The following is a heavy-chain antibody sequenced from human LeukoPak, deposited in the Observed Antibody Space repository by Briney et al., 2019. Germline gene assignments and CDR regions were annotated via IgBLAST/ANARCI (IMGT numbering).Heavy chain of an antibody. J-gene: IGHJ4*02. CDR3: ARAPHYGSGSYPISIAHFDY. D-gene: IGHD3-10*01. V-gene: IGHV3-13*01. CDR2: IGTAGDT. Sequence: GGSLRLSCAASGFTFSSYDMHWVRQATGKGLEWVSAIGTAGDTYYPGSVKGRFTISRENAKNSLYLQMNSLRAGDTAVYYCARAPHYGSGSYPISIAHFDYWGQGTLVTVSS. CDR1: GFTFSSYD.